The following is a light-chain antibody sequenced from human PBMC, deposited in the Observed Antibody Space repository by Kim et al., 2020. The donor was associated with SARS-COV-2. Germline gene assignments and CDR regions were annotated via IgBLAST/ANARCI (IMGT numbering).Light chain of an antibody. Sequence: SASVGDRVTITCRASQGISNFVAWYQQNPGKVPKLLIYSASTSQSGVPSRFSGSGSGTDFTLTISSLQPEDVATYYCQKYNSAPNTFGQGTKLEI. V-gene: IGKV1-27*01. CDR3: QKYNSAPNT. J-gene: IGKJ2*01. CDR1: QGISNF. CDR2: SAS.